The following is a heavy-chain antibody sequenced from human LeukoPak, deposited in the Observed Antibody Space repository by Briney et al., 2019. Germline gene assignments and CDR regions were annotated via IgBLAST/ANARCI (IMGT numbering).Heavy chain of an antibody. CDR2: MNPNSGNT. V-gene: IGHV1-8*01. Sequence: ASVKVSCKASGYTFTSYDINWVRQATGQGLEWMGWMNPNSGNTGYAQKFQGRVTMTRNTSISTAYMELSSLRSEDTAVYYCAMTYYGSGSYYTGNYWGQGTLVTVSS. CDR3: AMTYYGSGSYYTGNY. CDR1: GYTFTSYD. J-gene: IGHJ4*02. D-gene: IGHD3-10*01.